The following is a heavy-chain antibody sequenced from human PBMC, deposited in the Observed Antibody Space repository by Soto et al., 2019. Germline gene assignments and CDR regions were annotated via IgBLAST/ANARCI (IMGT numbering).Heavy chain of an antibody. CDR3: ARAYSSSSVDY. J-gene: IGHJ4*02. Sequence: KPSETLSLTCAVSGGSISSGGYSWSWIRQPPGKGLEWIGYIYHSGSTYYNPSLKSRVTISVDRSKNQFSLKLSSVTAADTAVYYCARAYSSSSVDYWGQGTLVTVSS. V-gene: IGHV4-30-2*01. D-gene: IGHD6-6*01. CDR1: GGSISSGGYS. CDR2: IYHSGST.